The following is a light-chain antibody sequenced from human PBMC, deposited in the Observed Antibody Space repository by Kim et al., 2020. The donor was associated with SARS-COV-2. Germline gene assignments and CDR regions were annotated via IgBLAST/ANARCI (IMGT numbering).Light chain of an antibody. CDR3: QTWDTGVRL. CDR2: LDSDGSH. V-gene: IGLV4-69*01. J-gene: IGLJ3*02. CDR1: SGHSSYA. Sequence: QLVLTQSPSASASLGASVKLTCTLSSGHSSYAIACHQQQPEKGPRFLMKLDSDGSHNKGDGIPDRFSGSSSAAERYLTISSLQSEDEADYYCQTWDTGVRLFGGGTQLTVL.